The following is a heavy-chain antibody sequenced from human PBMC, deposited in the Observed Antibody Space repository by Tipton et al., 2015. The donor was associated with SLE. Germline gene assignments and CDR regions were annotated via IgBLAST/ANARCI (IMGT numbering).Heavy chain of an antibody. Sequence: SLRLSCAASGFTFSSYGMHWVRQAPGKGLEWVAVISYDGSNKYYADSVKGRFTISRDNSKNTLYLQMNSLRAEDTAVYYCARGISSWSFWAFDIWGQGTMVTVSS. CDR3: ARGISSWSFWAFDI. V-gene: IGHV3-30*03. CDR2: ISYDGSNK. J-gene: IGHJ3*02. D-gene: IGHD6-13*01. CDR1: GFTFSSYG.